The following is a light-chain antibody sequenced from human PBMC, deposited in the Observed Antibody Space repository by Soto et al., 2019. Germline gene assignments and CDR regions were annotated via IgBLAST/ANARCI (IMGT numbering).Light chain of an antibody. J-gene: IGKJ5*01. CDR2: STS. CDR3: QQLNTYLIT. CDR1: QGISGY. Sequence: DIQLTQSPSFLSASVGDRVTITCRASQGISGYLAWYQQKPGKVPKLLIYSTSTLQSGVPSRFSGSASGTEFTLTFSSLQPEDFATYYCQQLNTYLITVGQGTRLEI. V-gene: IGKV1-9*01.